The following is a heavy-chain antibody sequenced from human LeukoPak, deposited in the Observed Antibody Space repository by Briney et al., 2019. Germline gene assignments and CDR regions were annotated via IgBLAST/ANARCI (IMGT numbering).Heavy chain of an antibody. V-gene: IGHV4-39*01. CDR1: GGSISSSSYY. CDR3: AGGIVVVPAAKGGYFDY. J-gene: IGHJ4*02. CDR2: IYYSGST. Sequence: SETLSLTCTVSGGSISSSSYYWGWIRQPPGKGLEWIGSIYYSGSTYYNPSLKSRVTISVDTSKKQFSLKLSSVTAADTAVYYCAGGIVVVPAAKGGYFDYWGQGTLVTVSS. D-gene: IGHD2-2*01.